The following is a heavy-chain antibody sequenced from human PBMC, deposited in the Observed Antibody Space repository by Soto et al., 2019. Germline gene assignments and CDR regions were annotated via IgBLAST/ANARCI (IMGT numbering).Heavy chain of an antibody. V-gene: IGHV1-69*13. CDR3: ARDEGIVAAGTRFAIYYYYYGMDV. D-gene: IGHD6-13*01. J-gene: IGHJ6*02. Sequence: GASVKVSCKASGGTFSSYAISWVRQAPGQGLEWMGGIIPIFGTANYAQKFQGRVTITADESTSTAYMELSSLRSEDTAVYYCARDEGIVAAGTRFAIYYYYYGMDVWGQGTTVTVSS. CDR2: IIPIFGTA. CDR1: GGTFSSYA.